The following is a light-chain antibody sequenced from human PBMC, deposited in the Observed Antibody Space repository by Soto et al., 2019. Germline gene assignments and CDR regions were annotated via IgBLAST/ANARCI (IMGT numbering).Light chain of an antibody. CDR3: QQYNKWPPLT. CDR2: DAA. V-gene: IGKV3-15*01. Sequence: EVAMMQSPATLFVSPGERATLSCRASQSVRVNLAWYQQKPGQAPRLLIYDAATRATGVPARFTGSGSGTEFALTISSLQSEDVAVYYCQQYNKWPPLTFGGGTKWIS. J-gene: IGKJ4*01. CDR1: QSVRVN.